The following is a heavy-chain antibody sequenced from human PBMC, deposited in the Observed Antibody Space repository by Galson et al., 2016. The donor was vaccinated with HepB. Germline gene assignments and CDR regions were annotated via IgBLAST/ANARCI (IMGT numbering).Heavy chain of an antibody. D-gene: IGHD3-22*01. V-gene: IGHV1-69*01. CDR3: ARDDSSGYYREFDY. Sequence: SCRASGGTFTTSAISWVRLAPGHGLEWLGGIIPIYDTPAYAPKFQGRVTITADESTSTAFMELSSLRSEDTALYYCARDDSSGYYREFDYWGQGTLVTVSS. CDR1: GGTFTTSA. J-gene: IGHJ4*02. CDR2: IIPIYDTP.